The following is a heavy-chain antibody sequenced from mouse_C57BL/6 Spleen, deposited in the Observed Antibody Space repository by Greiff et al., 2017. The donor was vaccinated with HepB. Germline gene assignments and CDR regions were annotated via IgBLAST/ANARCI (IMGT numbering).Heavy chain of an antibody. CDR3: TRPTVVATKAMDY. CDR2: IDPETGGT. Sequence: VQLQESGAELVRPGASVTLSCKASGYTFTDYEMHWVKQTPVHGLEWIGAIDPETGGTAYNQKFKGKAILTADKSSSTAYMELSSLTSEDSAVYYCTRPTVVATKAMDYWGQGTSVTVSS. J-gene: IGHJ4*01. D-gene: IGHD1-1*01. CDR1: GYTFTDYE. V-gene: IGHV1-15*01.